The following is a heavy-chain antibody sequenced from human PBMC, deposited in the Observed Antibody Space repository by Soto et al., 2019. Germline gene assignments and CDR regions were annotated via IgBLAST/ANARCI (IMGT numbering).Heavy chain of an antibody. CDR2: IGTAGDT. Sequence: EVQLVESGGGLVQPGGSLRLSCAASGFTFSSYDMHWVRQATGKGLEWVSAIGTAGDTYYPGSVKGRFTISREDAKNSLDLQMNSLRAGDTAVYYCARGELGIVRSYWYFDLWGRGTLVTVSS. CDR1: GFTFSSYD. D-gene: IGHD7-27*01. J-gene: IGHJ2*01. CDR3: ARGELGIVRSYWYFDL. V-gene: IGHV3-13*04.